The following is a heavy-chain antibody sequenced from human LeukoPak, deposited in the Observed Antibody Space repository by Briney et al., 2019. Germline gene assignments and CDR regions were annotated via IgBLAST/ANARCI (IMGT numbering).Heavy chain of an antibody. J-gene: IGHJ4*02. D-gene: IGHD6-19*01. V-gene: IGHV3-11*04. CDR1: GFTFSDYY. CDR2: ISSSGSTI. Sequence: PGGSLRLSCAVSGFTFSDYYMSWIRQAPGKGLEWVSYISSSGSTIYYADSVKGRFTISRDNAKNSLYLQMNSLRAEDTAVYNCAREARYSSGWHDYWGQGTLVTVSS. CDR3: AREARYSSGWHDY.